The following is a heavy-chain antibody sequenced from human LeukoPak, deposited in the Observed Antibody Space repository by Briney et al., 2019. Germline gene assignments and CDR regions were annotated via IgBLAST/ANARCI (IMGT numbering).Heavy chain of an antibody. CDR2: INPNSGGT. J-gene: IGHJ6*02. D-gene: IGHD1-1*01. V-gene: IGHV1-2*02. CDR3: ARDGSIWRLYYYYGMDV. Sequence: GASVKVSCKASGYTFTGYYMHWVRQAPGQGLEWMGWINPNSGGTNYAQKFQGRVTMTRDTSISTAYMELSRLRSDDTAVYYCARDGSIWRLYYYYGMDVWGQGTTVTVSS. CDR1: GYTFTGYY.